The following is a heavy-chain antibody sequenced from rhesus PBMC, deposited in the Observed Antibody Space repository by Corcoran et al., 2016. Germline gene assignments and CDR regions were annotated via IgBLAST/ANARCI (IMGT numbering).Heavy chain of an antibody. CDR2: ISNGGGST. D-gene: IGHD6S26*01. CDR3: ARDSSGWSRYYGLDS. V-gene: IGHV3-178*01. J-gene: IGHJ6*01. CDR1: GFTFSDYY. Sequence: EVQLVESGGGLAKPGGSLRLSCAASGFTFSDYYMDWVRQAPGKGLGWVSRISNGGGSTWYADSVKGRFTISRENAKNTLYLQMNSLRAEDTAVYYCARDSSGWSRYYGLDSWGQGVVVTVSS.